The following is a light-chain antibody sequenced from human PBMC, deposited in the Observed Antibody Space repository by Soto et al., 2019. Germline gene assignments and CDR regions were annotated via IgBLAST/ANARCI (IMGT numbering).Light chain of an antibody. CDR3: SVWDDRLNGPV. Sequence: QSVPTQPPSVSGAPRQRVTISCSGSQSNVGNNAVNWYQQLPGKAPKLLIYYDDLLSSGVSDRFSGSKSGPSASLAISGLQSEDEADYYCSVWDDRLNGPVFGGGTKVTVL. J-gene: IGLJ2*01. CDR1: QSNVGNNA. CDR2: YDD. V-gene: IGLV1-36*01.